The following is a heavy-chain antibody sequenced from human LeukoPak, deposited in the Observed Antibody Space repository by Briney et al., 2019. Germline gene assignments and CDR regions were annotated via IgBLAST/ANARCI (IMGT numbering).Heavy chain of an antibody. CDR2: INSSGGTI. Sequence: GGSLRLSCAASGFTFSDYYMSWIRQATGQGLGWVSFINSSGGTIYDANSVKDRRTIIRDNAKNTLYPQKKSLRADDATVFYCGGGAAAGTKGDFWGQGTLVTVSS. D-gene: IGHD6-25*01. V-gene: IGHV3-11*01. CDR1: GFTFSDYY. CDR3: GGGAAAGTKGDF. J-gene: IGHJ4*02.